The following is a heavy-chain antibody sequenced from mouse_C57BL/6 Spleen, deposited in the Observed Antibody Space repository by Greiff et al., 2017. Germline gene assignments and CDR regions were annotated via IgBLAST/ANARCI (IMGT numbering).Heavy chain of an antibody. CDR2: IYPGDGDT. J-gene: IGHJ3*01. Sequence: QVQLQQSGAELVKPGASVKISCKASGYAFSSYWMNWVKQRPGTGLEWIGQIYPGDGDTNYNGKFKGKATLTADKSSSTAYMQLSSLTSEDSAVYFCARSLDSSGLFAYWGQGTLVTVSA. V-gene: IGHV1-80*01. CDR3: ARSLDSSGLFAY. D-gene: IGHD3-2*02. CDR1: GYAFSSYW.